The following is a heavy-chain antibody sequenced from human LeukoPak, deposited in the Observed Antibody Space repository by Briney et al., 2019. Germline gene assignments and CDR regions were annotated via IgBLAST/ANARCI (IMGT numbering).Heavy chain of an antibody. CDR3: ARRYCSSTSCPIDY. CDR1: GGSVTSDY. D-gene: IGHD2-2*01. V-gene: IGHV4-59*08. CDR2: MYYSGST. J-gene: IGHJ4*02. Sequence: PSKTLPLTCTVSGGSVTSDYWSWIRQPPGKGLEWIGYMYYSGSTNYNPSLKSRVTISGDTSKNQFSLKLSSVTAADTAVCYCARRYCSSTSCPIDYWGQGTLVSVSS.